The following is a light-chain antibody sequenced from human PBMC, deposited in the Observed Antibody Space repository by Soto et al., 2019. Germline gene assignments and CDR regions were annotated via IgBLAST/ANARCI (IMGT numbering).Light chain of an antibody. CDR1: SSGIGGNSH. Sequence: QSVLTQPASVSGSPGQSITISCSGTSSGIGGNSHVSWYQKFPGKAPKLILYDVTSRPSGISDRFSGSKSDNTASLIISGLQVEDEADYYCTSPASDKILIFGGGTKLTVL. V-gene: IGLV2-14*03. CDR3: TSPASDKILI. CDR2: DVT. J-gene: IGLJ2*01.